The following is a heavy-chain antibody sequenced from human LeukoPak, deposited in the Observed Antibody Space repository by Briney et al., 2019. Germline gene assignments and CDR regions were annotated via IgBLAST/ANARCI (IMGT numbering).Heavy chain of an antibody. D-gene: IGHD5-24*01. J-gene: IGHJ4*02. V-gene: IGHV4-61*02. CDR3: ASGVLATNFDY. CDR2: IYTSGST. CDR1: GGSISSGSYY. Sequence: SETLSLTCTVSGGSISSGSYYWSWIRQPAGKGLEWIGRIYTSGSTNYNPSLKSRVTISVDTSKNQFSLKLSSVTAADTAVYYCASGVLATNFDYWGQGTLVTVSS.